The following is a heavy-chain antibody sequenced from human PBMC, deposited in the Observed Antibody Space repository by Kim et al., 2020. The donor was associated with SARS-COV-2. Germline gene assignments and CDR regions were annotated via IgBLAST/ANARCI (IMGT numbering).Heavy chain of an antibody. CDR1: GGSISSGGYY. V-gene: IGHV4-31*03. D-gene: IGHD2-2*01. Sequence: SETLSLTCTVYGGSISSGGYYWSWIRQHPGKGLEWIGYIYYSGSTYYNPSLKSRVTISVDTSKNQFSLKLSSVTAADTAVYYCAREKEVVPADTGVIDYWGQGTLVTVSS. CDR3: AREKEVVPADTGVIDY. J-gene: IGHJ4*02. CDR2: IYYSGST.